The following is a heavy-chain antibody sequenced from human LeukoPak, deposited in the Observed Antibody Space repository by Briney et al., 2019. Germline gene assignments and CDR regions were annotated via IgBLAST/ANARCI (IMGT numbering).Heavy chain of an antibody. D-gene: IGHD6-19*01. CDR1: GGSISSYY. J-gene: IGHJ4*02. CDR2: IYTSGST. V-gene: IGHV4-4*07. Sequence: SETLSLTCTVSGGSISSYYWSWIRQPAGKGLEWIGRIYTSGSTNYNPSLKSRVTISVDKSKNQFSLKLNSVTAADTAVHYCARRGSGWSFDYWGQGTLVTVSS. CDR3: ARRGSGWSFDY.